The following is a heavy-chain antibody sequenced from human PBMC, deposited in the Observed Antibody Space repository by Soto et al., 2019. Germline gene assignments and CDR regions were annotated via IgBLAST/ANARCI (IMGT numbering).Heavy chain of an antibody. CDR3: ASNYGSGSYHRPFDY. CDR2: INHSGST. J-gene: IGHJ4*02. V-gene: IGHV4-34*01. CDR1: GGSFSGYY. Sequence: PSETLSLTCAVYGGSFSGYYWSWIRQPPGKGLEWIGEINHSGSTNYNPSLKSRVTISVDTSKNQFSLKLSSVTAANTAVYYCASNYGSGSYHRPFDYWGQGTLVTVSS. D-gene: IGHD3-10*01.